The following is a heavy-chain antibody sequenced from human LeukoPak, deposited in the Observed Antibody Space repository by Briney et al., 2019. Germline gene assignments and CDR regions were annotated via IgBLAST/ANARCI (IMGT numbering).Heavy chain of an antibody. D-gene: IGHD3-3*01. CDR2: ISSSSSYI. J-gene: IGHJ3*01. V-gene: IGHV3-21*01. CDR1: GFTFSSYS. CDR3: ARGATFGGDDAFDV. Sequence: GGSLRLSCAASGFTFSSYSMNWVRQAPGKGLEWVSSISSSSSYIYYADSVKGRFTFSRDNSKNTLYLQMNSVRHDDTAVYYCARGATFGGDDAFDVWGQGTVVTVSS.